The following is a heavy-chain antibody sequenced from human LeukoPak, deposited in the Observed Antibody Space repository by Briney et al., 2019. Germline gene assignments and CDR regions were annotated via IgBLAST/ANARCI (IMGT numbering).Heavy chain of an antibody. D-gene: IGHD5/OR15-5a*01. CDR1: GVSVSSGSYF. CDR3: APFFDFWFGP. V-gene: IGHV4-61*01. CDR2: VYHDGST. J-gene: IGHJ5*02. Sequence: SETLSLTCTVSGVSVSSGSYFWSWIRQPPGEGPQWIGYVYHDGSTNYSPSLRSRFSISVDPSQNPFSLTLSSVTTAYTAVYFCAPFFDFWFGPWGQGTQVTVSS.